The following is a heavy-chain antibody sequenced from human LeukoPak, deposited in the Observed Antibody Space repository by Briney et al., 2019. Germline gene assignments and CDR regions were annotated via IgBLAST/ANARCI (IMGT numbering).Heavy chain of an antibody. Sequence: PGGSLRLSCAASGFTFSNYAMSWVRQAPGKGLEWVSLIIATGYNTYYADSVKGRFTISRDNSKNTLYLQVNSLRAEDTAVYYCAKARSSWFFDSWGQGTLVTVSS. D-gene: IGHD6-13*01. CDR2: IIATGYNT. CDR1: GFTFSNYA. J-gene: IGHJ4*02. CDR3: AKARSSWFFDS. V-gene: IGHV3-23*01.